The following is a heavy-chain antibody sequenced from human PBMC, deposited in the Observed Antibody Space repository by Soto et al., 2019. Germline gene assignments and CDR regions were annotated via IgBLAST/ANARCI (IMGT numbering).Heavy chain of an antibody. D-gene: IGHD6-19*01. CDR2: ISWNSGSI. V-gene: IGHV3-9*01. CDR1: GFTFDDYA. Sequence: EVQLVESGGGLVQPGRSLRLSCAASGFTFDDYAMHWVRQAPGKGLEWVSGISWNSGSIGYADSVKGRFTISRDNAKNSLYLQMNSLRAEDTALYYCAKSDSGWYNSFDYWGQGTLVTVSS. J-gene: IGHJ4*02. CDR3: AKSDSGWYNSFDY.